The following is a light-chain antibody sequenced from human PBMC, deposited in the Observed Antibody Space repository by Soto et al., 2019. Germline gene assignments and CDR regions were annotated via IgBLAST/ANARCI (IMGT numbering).Light chain of an antibody. Sequence: EIVLTQSPATLSLSPGERATLSCRASQSVGNNYLAWYQQKVGQAPRLLIHTASSRATGIPDRFSGSGSGTDFTLTISRLEPEDFAVYYCHQHAYSPRTFGGGTTVEIK. CDR2: TAS. CDR1: QSVGNNY. V-gene: IGKV3-20*01. J-gene: IGKJ4*01. CDR3: HQHAYSPRT.